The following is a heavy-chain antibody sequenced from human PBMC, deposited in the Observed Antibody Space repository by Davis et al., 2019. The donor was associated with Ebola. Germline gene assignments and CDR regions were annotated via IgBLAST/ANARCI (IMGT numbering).Heavy chain of an antibody. Sequence: SLKISCAASGFTFDDYAMHWVRQAPGKGLEWVSGISWNSGSIGYADSVKGRFTISRDNAKNSLYLQMNSLRAEDTALYYCAKDMGPDYGAYPDYWGQGTLVTVSS. J-gene: IGHJ4*02. D-gene: IGHD4-17*01. CDR3: AKDMGPDYGAYPDY. CDR2: ISWNSGSI. V-gene: IGHV3-9*01. CDR1: GFTFDDYA.